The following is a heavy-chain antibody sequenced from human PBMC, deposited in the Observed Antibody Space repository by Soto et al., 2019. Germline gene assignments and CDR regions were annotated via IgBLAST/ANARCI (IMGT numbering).Heavy chain of an antibody. D-gene: IGHD2-15*01. V-gene: IGHV3-23*01. CDR2: IDGSGGDT. CDR3: AKEMVAAAYVETSPFDL. CDR1: GFTFSSYA. Sequence: EVQLLESGGGLVQPGGSLRLSCAASGFTFSSYAMAWVRQAPWTGLEWVSVIDGSGGDTSFADSVKGRFSISRDNSKKMLYLHMNSLRAEDTATYYCAKEMVAAAYVETSPFDLWGQGTLVTVSS. J-gene: IGHJ4*02.